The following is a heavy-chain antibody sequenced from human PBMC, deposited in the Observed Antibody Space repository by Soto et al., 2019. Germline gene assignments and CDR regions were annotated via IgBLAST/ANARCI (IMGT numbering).Heavy chain of an antibody. CDR2: TYPDGSET. Sequence: RGASVKSSCEATGYNVSAYWSGWVRQNSGKGVEWMGITYPDGSETISSPSFQGQVTLSVDKSITTVYLQWRSLKASDTAMYYCARRLYFATLFDPWAQGTLVTVSS. CDR1: GYNVSAYW. D-gene: IGHD2-2*02. CDR3: ARRLYFATLFDP. J-gene: IGHJ5*02. V-gene: IGHV5-51*01.